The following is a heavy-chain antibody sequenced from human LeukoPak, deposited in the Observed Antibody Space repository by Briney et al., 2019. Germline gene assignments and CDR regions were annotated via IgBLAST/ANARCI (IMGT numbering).Heavy chain of an antibody. CDR3: ASYQATYDFWSGYYKGYYYYYYMDV. J-gene: IGHJ6*03. V-gene: IGHV7-4-1*02. Sequence: GASVKVSCKASGYTFTSYAMNWVRQAPGQGLEWMGWINTNTGNPTYAQGFTGRFVFSLDASVSTAYLQISSLKAEDTAVYYCASYQATYDFWSGYYKGYYYYYYMDVWGKGTTVTVSS. CDR1: GYTFTSYA. D-gene: IGHD3-3*01. CDR2: INTNTGNP.